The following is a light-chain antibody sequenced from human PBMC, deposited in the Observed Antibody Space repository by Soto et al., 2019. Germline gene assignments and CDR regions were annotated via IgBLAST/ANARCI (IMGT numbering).Light chain of an antibody. V-gene: IGKV3-20*01. CDR3: QQYASSPLT. Sequence: EIVLTQSPGTLSLSPGEKATLSCKASQSVSRSYLAWYQQKFGQAPRLLIYGAFSRATGIPDRFSGSGSGTDFTLTISRLEPEDFAVYHCQQYASSPLTFGGGTKVEIK. CDR2: GAF. CDR1: QSVSRSY. J-gene: IGKJ4*01.